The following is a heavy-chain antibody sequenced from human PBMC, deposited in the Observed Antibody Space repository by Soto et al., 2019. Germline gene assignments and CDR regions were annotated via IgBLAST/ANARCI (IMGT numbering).Heavy chain of an antibody. CDR1: GDSVSSNLAS. J-gene: IGHJ6*02. CDR3: ARHRIGDSSSWFFYYYGMDV. V-gene: IGHV6-1*01. Sequence: SQTLSLTCVISGDSVSSNLASWSWIRQSPSRGLEWLGRTYYRSKWYSYYALSVKSRITINPDTSKNQFSLKLSSVTAADTAVYYCARHRIGDSSSWFFYYYGMDVWGQGTTVTVSS. D-gene: IGHD6-13*01. CDR2: TYYRSKWYS.